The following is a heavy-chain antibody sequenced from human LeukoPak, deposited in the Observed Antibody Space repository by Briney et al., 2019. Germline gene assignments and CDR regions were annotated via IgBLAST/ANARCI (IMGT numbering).Heavy chain of an antibody. CDR3: ARRVLTATTRGRHFDY. Sequence: SETLSLTCTVSGGSISSSSYYWGWIRQPPGKGLEWIGSIYYSGSTYYNPSLKSRVTISVDTSKNQFSLKLSSVTAADTAVYYCARRVLTATTRGRHFDYWGQGTLVTVSS. D-gene: IGHD4-17*01. CDR1: GGSISSSSYY. J-gene: IGHJ4*02. CDR2: IYYSGST. V-gene: IGHV4-39*01.